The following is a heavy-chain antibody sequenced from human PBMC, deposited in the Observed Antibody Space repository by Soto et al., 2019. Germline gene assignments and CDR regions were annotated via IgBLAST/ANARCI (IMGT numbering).Heavy chain of an antibody. Sequence: ASVKVSCKASGYTFTSYAMHWVRQAPGQRLEWMGWINAGNGNTKYSQKFQGRVTITRDTSASTAYMELSSLRSEDTAVYYCARDRYGGNSPRSNWFDPCCPGTLLTLFS. D-gene: IGHD4-17*01. V-gene: IGHV1-3*01. CDR3: ARDRYGGNSPRSNWFDP. CDR2: INAGNGNT. CDR1: GYTFTSYA. J-gene: IGHJ5*02.